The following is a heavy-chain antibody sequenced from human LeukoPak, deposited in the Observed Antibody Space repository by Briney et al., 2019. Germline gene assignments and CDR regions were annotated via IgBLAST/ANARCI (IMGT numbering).Heavy chain of an antibody. V-gene: IGHV3-23*01. CDR3: AKDAVRGSGRINWFDS. Sequence: GGSLRLSCAASGFSFSTCAMSWVRQAPGKGLEWVSLISATGGTTYYADSVKGRFTISRDNSKNTLYLQMNSLRAEDTALYYCAKDAVRGSGRINWFDSWGQGTLVTVSS. CDR2: ISATGGTT. CDR1: GFSFSTCA. D-gene: IGHD3-10*01. J-gene: IGHJ5*01.